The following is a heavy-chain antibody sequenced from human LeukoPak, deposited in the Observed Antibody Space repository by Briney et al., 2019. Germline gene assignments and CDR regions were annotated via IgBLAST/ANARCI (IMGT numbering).Heavy chain of an antibody. D-gene: IGHD5-24*01. CDR3: AKEMATITRPFDY. CDR2: IYSGGST. V-gene: IGHV3-53*05. J-gene: IGHJ4*02. Sequence: TGGSLRLSCAASGFTVSSNYMSWVRQAPGKGLEWVSVIYSGGSTYYADSVKGRFTISRDNSKNTLYLQMNSLRAEDTAVYYCAKEMATITRPFDYWGQGTLVTVSS. CDR1: GFTVSSNY.